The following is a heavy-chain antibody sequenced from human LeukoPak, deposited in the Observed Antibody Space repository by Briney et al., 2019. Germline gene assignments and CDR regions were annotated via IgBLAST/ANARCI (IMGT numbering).Heavy chain of an antibody. V-gene: IGHV3-23*01. CDR1: GFTFSSYV. CDR3: AKGIAVAGEFDY. Sequence: PGGSLRLSYAASGFTFSSYVMIWVRQAPGKGLEWVSAISGSGGSTYYADSVKGRFTISRDNSKNTLYLQMNSLRAEDTAVYYCAKGIAVAGEFDYWGQGTLVTVSS. CDR2: ISGSGGST. J-gene: IGHJ4*02. D-gene: IGHD6-19*01.